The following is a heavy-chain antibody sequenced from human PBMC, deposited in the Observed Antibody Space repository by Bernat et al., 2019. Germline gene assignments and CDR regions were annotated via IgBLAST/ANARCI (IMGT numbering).Heavy chain of an antibody. CDR3: ARDRGSGYDYYYYYYMDV. J-gene: IGHJ6*03. CDR1: GFTFSSYW. CDR2: INSDGSST. Sequence: LVESGGGLVQPGGSLRLSCAASGFTFSSYWMHWVRQAPGKGLVWVSRINSDGSSTSYADSVKGRFTISRDNAKNTLYLQMNSLRAEDTAVYYCARDRGSGYDYYYYYYMDVWGKGTTVTVSS. D-gene: IGHD5-12*01. V-gene: IGHV3-74*01.